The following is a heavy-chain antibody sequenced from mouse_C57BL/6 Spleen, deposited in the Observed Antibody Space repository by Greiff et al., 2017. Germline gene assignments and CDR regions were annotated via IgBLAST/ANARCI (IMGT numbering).Heavy chain of an antibody. CDR2: IDPSDSET. Sequence: VQLQQPGAELVRPGSSVKLSCKASGSTFTSYWMHWVKQRPIQGLEWIGNIDPSDSETHYNQKFKDKATLTVDKSSSTAYMQLSSLTSEDSAVYYCARDEGTMVTTGFAYWGQGTLVTVSA. D-gene: IGHD2-2*01. CDR1: GSTFTSYW. CDR3: ARDEGTMVTTGFAY. J-gene: IGHJ3*01. V-gene: IGHV1-52*01.